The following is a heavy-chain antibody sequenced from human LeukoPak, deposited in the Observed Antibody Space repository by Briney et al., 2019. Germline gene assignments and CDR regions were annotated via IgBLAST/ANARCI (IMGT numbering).Heavy chain of an antibody. D-gene: IGHD6-6*01. J-gene: IGHJ6*03. CDR2: IYYSGST. CDR1: GGSISSSSYY. CDR3: ARGGSSSSRYYYYMDV. Sequence: SETLSLTCTVSGGSISSSSYYWGWIRQPPGKGLEWIGSIYYSGSTYYNPSLKSRVTISVDTSKNQFSLKLSSVTAADTAVYYCARGGSSSSRYYYYMDVWGKGTTVTVSS. V-gene: IGHV4-39*07.